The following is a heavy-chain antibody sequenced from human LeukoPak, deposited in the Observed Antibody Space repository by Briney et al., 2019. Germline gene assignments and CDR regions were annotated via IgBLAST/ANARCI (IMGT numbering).Heavy chain of an antibody. V-gene: IGHV3-23*01. Sequence: GGSLTLSCLASGFTLSNYAMSWVRQAPGKGLEWVSCISDSGGGTYYADSVKGRFTTSRDNSKNTLYLQMNSLRAEDTGVYYCAKESDDFWSGYYMDWGQGTLVTVSS. CDR2: ISDSGGGT. CDR1: GFTLSNYA. J-gene: IGHJ4*02. D-gene: IGHD3-3*01. CDR3: AKESDDFWSGYYMD.